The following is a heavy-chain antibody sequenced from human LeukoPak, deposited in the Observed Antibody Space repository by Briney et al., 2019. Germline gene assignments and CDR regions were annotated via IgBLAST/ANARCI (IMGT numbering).Heavy chain of an antibody. V-gene: IGHV4-31*03. CDR3: ARVRYCSGGSCYSPYYYYYMDV. D-gene: IGHD2-15*01. Sequence: SQTLSLTCTVSGGSISSGGYYWSWIRQHPGKGLAWIGYIYYSGSTYYNPSLKSRVTISVDTSKNQFSLKLSSVTAADTAVYYCARVRYCSGGSCYSPYYYYYMDVWGKGTTVTVSS. CDR2: IYYSGST. J-gene: IGHJ6*03. CDR1: GGSISSGGYY.